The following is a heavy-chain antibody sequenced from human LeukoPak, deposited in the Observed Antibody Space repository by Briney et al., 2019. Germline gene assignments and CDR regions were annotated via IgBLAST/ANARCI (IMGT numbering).Heavy chain of an antibody. V-gene: IGHV4-34*01. J-gene: IGHJ6*02. Sequence: SETLSLTCAVYGGSFSGYYWSWIRQPPGKGLEWIGEINHSGSTNYNPSLKSRVTISVDTSKNQFSLKLSSVTAADTAVYYCARTYYYDSSGCQPYGMDVWGQGTTVTVSS. CDR2: INHSGST. CDR3: ARTYYYDSSGCQPYGMDV. CDR1: GGSFSGYY. D-gene: IGHD3-22*01.